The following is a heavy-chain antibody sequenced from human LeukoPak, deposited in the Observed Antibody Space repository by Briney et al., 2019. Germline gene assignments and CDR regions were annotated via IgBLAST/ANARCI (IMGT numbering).Heavy chain of an antibody. J-gene: IGHJ2*01. Sequence: RGASVRVSCKASGYTFTSYGISWVRQAPGQGLEWMGWINPNSGGTNYAQKFQGRVTMTRDTSISTAYMELSRLRSDDTAVYYCARERTDYYDSSGYYYRHWYFDLWGRGTLVTVSS. CDR1: GYTFTSYG. V-gene: IGHV1-2*02. CDR3: ARERTDYYDSSGYYYRHWYFDL. CDR2: INPNSGGT. D-gene: IGHD3-22*01.